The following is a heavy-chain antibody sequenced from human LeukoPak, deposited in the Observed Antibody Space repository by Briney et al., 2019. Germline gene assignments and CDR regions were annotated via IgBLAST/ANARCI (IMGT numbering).Heavy chain of an antibody. Sequence: SETLSLTCTVSGGSISSYYWSWIRQPAGKGLEWIGRIYTSGSTNYNPSLKSRVTISVDTSKNQFSLKLSSVTAADTAVYYCARGGGSGSYPTYYFDYWGQGTLVTVSS. V-gene: IGHV4-4*07. CDR1: GGSISSYY. D-gene: IGHD3-10*01. CDR3: ARGGGSGSYPTYYFDY. J-gene: IGHJ4*02. CDR2: IYTSGST.